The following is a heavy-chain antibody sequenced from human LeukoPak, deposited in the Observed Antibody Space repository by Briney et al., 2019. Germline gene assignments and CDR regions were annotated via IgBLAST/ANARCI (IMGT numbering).Heavy chain of an antibody. CDR1: GFTFSYYE. V-gene: IGHV3-48*03. Sequence: GGSLRLSCAASGFTFSYYEMNWVRQAPGKGLEWVSYIGSGGGSIYYADSVRGRFTSSRDNAKKSLYLQMSSLRVEDTAVYYCARDDYGGTFGAFDIWGQGAMVTVSS. CDR3: ARDDYGGTFGAFDI. D-gene: IGHD4-17*01. CDR2: IGSGGGSI. J-gene: IGHJ3*02.